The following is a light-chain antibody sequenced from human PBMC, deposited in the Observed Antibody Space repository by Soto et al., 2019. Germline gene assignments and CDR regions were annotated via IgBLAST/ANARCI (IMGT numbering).Light chain of an antibody. V-gene: IGLV2-14*01. J-gene: IGLJ2*01. Sequence: QSALTQPASVSGSPGQSITISCPGTSSDVGGYNYVSWYQQHPGKAPKLMIYDVSNRPSGVSNRFSGSKSGNTASLTISGLQAEDEADYYCSSYTSSSPPVFGGGTKLTVL. CDR2: DVS. CDR3: SSYTSSSPPV. CDR1: SSDVGGYNY.